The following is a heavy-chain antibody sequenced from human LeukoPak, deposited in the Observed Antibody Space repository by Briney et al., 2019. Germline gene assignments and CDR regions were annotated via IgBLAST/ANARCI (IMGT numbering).Heavy chain of an antibody. CDR1: GDSLSSWY. J-gene: IGHJ4*02. V-gene: IGHV4-59*01. D-gene: IGHD3-16*01. CDR2: IYYSGTT. CDR3: ARLRLGEALDY. Sequence: PSETLSLTCTVSGDSLSSWYWSWIRQPPGKGLEWIGYIYYSGTTYYNPSLKSRVTISVDTSKNQFSLKLSSVTAADTAVYYCARLRLGEALDYWGQGTLVTVSS.